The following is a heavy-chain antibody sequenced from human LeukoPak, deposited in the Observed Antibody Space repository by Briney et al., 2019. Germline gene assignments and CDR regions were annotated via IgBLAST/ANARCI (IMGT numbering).Heavy chain of an antibody. V-gene: IGHV3-7*03. J-gene: IGHJ6*04. CDR3: VRDCSSASLSSGCYYAMDV. D-gene: IGHD2-2*01. CDR1: GFTFNDYW. Sequence: GGSLRLSCAASGFTFNDYWMTWVRQAPGKGLEWVAHIRQDGSEKYYVDSLKGRFTISRDNAKNSLFLQMNSLRAEDTAVYYCVRDCSSASLSSGCYYAMDVWGKGTTVTVSS. CDR2: IRQDGSEK.